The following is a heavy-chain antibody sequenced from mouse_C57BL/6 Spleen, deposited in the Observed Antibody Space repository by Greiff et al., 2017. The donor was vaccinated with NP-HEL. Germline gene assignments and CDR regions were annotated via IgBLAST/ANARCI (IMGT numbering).Heavy chain of an antibody. V-gene: IGHV5-6*01. J-gene: IGHJ1*03. CDR1: GFTFSSYG. CDR2: ISSGGSYT. D-gene: IGHD1-1*01. Sequence: EVQLVESGGDLVKPGGSLKLSCAASGFTFSSYGMSWVRQTPDKRLEWVATISSGGSYTYYPDSVKGRFTISRDNAKNTLYLQMSSLKSEDTAMYYCARRGPLITTVVGCFDVWGTGTTVTVSS. CDR3: ARRGPLITTVVGCFDV.